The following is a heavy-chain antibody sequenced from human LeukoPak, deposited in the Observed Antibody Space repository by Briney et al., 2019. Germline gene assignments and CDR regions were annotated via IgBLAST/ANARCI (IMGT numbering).Heavy chain of an antibody. CDR2: INLNSGDT. Sequence: ASVRVSCKASGYTFTAYYMHWMRQAPGQGLEWMGWINLNSGDTNFAQKFQGRVTMTRDTSISTAYMELSSLRSEDTAMYYCASLWFGELYWGQGTLVTVSS. J-gene: IGHJ4*02. V-gene: IGHV1-2*02. D-gene: IGHD3-10*01. CDR1: GYTFTAYY. CDR3: ASLWFGELY.